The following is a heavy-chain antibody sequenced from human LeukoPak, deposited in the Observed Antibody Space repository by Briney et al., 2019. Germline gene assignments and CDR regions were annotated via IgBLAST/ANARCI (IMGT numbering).Heavy chain of an antibody. CDR3: GRQGYTASHYFLDF. Sequence: SETLSLTCTVSGGSISSYYWSWIRQPPGRGLEWIGYIYYSGSTNYNPSLKSRVTISVDTSKNQFSLKLSSVTAADTAVYFCGRQGYTASHYFLDFWSQGTLVTVSS. CDR2: IYYSGST. J-gene: IGHJ4*01. D-gene: IGHD2/OR15-2a*01. V-gene: IGHV4-59*01. CDR1: GGSISSYY.